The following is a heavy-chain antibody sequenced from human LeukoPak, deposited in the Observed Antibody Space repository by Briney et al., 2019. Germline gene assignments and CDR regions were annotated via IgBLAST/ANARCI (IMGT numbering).Heavy chain of an antibody. D-gene: IGHD3-22*01. J-gene: IGHJ6*02. CDR3: ARGYYESRGYYYYYYGVDV. CDR1: GFTLSNYA. CDR2: ISFDGRDK. V-gene: IGHV3-30*04. Sequence: SGGSLRLSCAASGFTLSNYAMHWVRQAPGKGLEWVAVISFDGRDKHYADSVKGRFTISRDNSKNTLYLQMNSLRAEDTAVYYCARGYYESRGYYYYYYGVDVWGQGTTVTVSS.